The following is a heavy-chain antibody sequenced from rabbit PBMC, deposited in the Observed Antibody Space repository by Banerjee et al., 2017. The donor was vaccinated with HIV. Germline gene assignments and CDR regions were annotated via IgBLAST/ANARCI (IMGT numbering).Heavy chain of an antibody. D-gene: IGHD2-1*01. J-gene: IGHJ4*01. V-gene: IGHV1S40*01. CDR2: IYAGSGSA. CDR1: GLDFSSSYW. CDR3: ARDMGSDDYGDLNL. Sequence: QSLEESGGDLVKPGASLTLTCTASGLDFSSSYWICWVRQAPGKGLEWIGCIYAGSGSAYYASWVKGRFTISKTSSTAVTLQMNSLTAADTATYFCARDMGSDDYGDLNLWGQGTLVTVS.